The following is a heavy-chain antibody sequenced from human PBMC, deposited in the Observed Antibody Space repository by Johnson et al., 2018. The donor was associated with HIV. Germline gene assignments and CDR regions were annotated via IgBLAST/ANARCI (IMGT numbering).Heavy chain of an antibody. Sequence: QVQLVESGGGVVQPGRSLRLSCAASGFAFSNFGMHWVRQAPGKGLEWVAATSYDGSNKYYADSVKGRFTISRDNSKNTLYLQMNSLRAEDTAVYYCARGDYVYMDYSAFDIWGQGTMVTVSS. CDR1: GFAFSNFG. CDR3: ARGDYVYMDYSAFDI. J-gene: IGHJ3*02. CDR2: TSYDGSNK. V-gene: IGHV3-30*03. D-gene: IGHD5/OR15-5a*01.